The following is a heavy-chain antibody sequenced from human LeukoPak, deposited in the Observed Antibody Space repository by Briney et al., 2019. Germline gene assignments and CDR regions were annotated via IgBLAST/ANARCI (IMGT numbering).Heavy chain of an antibody. CDR1: GYTFTSYG. Sequence: GASVKVSCKASGYTFTSYGTSWVRQAPGQGLEWMGWISAYNGNTNYAQKLQGRVTMTTDTSTSTAYMELRSLRSDDTAVYYCARLAVPVVPAAINWFNPWGQGTLVTVSS. CDR3: ARLAVPVVPAAINWFNP. V-gene: IGHV1-18*01. CDR2: ISAYNGNT. D-gene: IGHD2-2*01. J-gene: IGHJ5*02.